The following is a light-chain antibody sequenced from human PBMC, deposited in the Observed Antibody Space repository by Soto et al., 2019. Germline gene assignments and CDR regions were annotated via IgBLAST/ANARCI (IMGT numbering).Light chain of an antibody. CDR3: YAYGGGPSPNV. CDR2: EGS. J-gene: IGLJ1*01. CDR1: GSDVGNDNF. Sequence: QSALTQPASVSGPPGHSITISCTGTGSDVGNDNFVSWYQHHPGHAPRLIIFEGSKRPSGVSDRFSASWSGNTASLTISGLQAVDEADYFCYAYGGGPSPNVFGTGTKLTVL. V-gene: IGLV2-23*01.